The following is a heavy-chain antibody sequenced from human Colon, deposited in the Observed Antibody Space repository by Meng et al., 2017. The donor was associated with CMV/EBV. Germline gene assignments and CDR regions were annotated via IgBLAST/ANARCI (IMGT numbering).Heavy chain of an antibody. CDR3: ARGSYTTSYEVDY. CDR2: ISGGGDST. V-gene: IGHV3-23*01. J-gene: IGHJ4*02. CDR1: GFTFSPYA. Sequence: ELQLLEAGGGLAQPGGSLRLTCATSGFTFSPYAMSWVRQAPGKGLEWVSAISGGGDSTHYADSVQGRFTISRDGSTNTLSLQMNGLRADDTAVYYCARGSYTTSYEVDYWGQGTLVTVSS. D-gene: IGHD2-2*02.